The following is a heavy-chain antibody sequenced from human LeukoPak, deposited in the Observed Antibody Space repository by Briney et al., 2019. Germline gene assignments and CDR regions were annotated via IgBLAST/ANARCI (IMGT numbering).Heavy chain of an antibody. D-gene: IGHD2/OR15-2a*01. Sequence: WGVLRLSCAASGFTFSSYGMHWVRQAPGKGLEWVAFIRYDGSNKYYADSVKGRFTISRDNSKNTLYLQMNSLRAEDTAVYYCAKELYGYNSYYYMDVWGKGTTVTVSS. CDR3: AKELYGYNSYYYMDV. J-gene: IGHJ6*03. CDR1: GFTFSSYG. V-gene: IGHV3-30*02. CDR2: IRYDGSNK.